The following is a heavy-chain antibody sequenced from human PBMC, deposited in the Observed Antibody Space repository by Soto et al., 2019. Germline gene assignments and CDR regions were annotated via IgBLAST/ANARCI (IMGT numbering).Heavy chain of an antibody. CDR1: GFTFTSSA. Sequence: QMQLVQSGPEVKKPGTSVKVSCKASGFTFTSSAVQWVRQARGQRLEWIGWIVVGSGNTNYAQKFQERVTITRDMSTSTAYMELSSLRSEDTAVYYCAADDVEMATTGLDYWGQGTLVTVSS. J-gene: IGHJ4*02. CDR2: IVVGSGNT. CDR3: AADDVEMATTGLDY. V-gene: IGHV1-58*01. D-gene: IGHD1-1*01.